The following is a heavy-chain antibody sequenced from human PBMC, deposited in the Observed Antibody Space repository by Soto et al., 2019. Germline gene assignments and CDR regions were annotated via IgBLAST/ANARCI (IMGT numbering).Heavy chain of an antibody. Sequence: QVQLVQSGAEVKKPGASVKVSCKASGYTFTSYYIHWVRQAPGQGLEWMGIIKPSGGSTTYAQKFQGRVTMTRDTSTSTVYMELSSLTSEDTAVYHCARVIGSYGGFDYWGQGTLVTVSS. CDR2: IKPSGGST. J-gene: IGHJ4*02. V-gene: IGHV1-46*01. D-gene: IGHD1-26*01. CDR3: ARVIGSYGGFDY. CDR1: GYTFTSYY.